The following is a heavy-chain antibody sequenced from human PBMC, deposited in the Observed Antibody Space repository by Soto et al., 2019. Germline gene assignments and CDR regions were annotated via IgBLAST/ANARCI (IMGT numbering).Heavy chain of an antibody. CDR1: GFTFSSYA. D-gene: IGHD1-26*01. CDR3: AKDWPSGRRPYYYGMDV. Sequence: PGGSLRLSCAASGFTFSSYAMNWVRQAPGKGLEWVSGISGSGVSTYYADSVKGRFTISRDNSKNTLYLQTNSLRAEDTAVYYCAKDWPSGRRPYYYGMDVRAQRTTVTGSS. J-gene: IGHJ6*02. CDR2: ISGSGVST. V-gene: IGHV3-23*01.